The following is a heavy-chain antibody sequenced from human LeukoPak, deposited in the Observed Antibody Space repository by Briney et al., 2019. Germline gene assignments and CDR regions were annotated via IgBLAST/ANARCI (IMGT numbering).Heavy chain of an antibody. V-gene: IGHV4-59*12. CDR2: IYYSGST. CDR3: ASQPGDIVVVVAAPTW. J-gene: IGHJ4*02. Sequence: SETLSLTCAVSGGPLTSYYWSWIRQPPGKGLEWIGFIYYSGSTNYNPSLKSRVTISVDTSKNQFSLKLSSVTAADTAVYYCASQPGDIVVVVAAPTWWGQGTLVTVSS. CDR1: GGPLTSYY. D-gene: IGHD2-15*01.